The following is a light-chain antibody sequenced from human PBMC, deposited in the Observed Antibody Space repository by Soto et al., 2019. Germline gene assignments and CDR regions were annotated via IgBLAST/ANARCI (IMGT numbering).Light chain of an antibody. Sequence: DIQMTQSPSSLSASVGDRFTITCLASQSISSYLNWYQQKPGKAPKLLIYAASSLQSGVPSRFSGSGSGTDFTLTISSLQPEDFATYYCQQSYSTPSTFGQGTKV. CDR3: QQSYSTPST. CDR1: QSISSY. J-gene: IGKJ1*01. CDR2: AAS. V-gene: IGKV1-39*01.